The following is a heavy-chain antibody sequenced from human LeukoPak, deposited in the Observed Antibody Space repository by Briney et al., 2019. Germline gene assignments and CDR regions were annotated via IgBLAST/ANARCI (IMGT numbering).Heavy chain of an antibody. CDR2: IYTSGST. Sequence: SETLSLTCTVSGGSISSYYWSWIRQPPGKGLEWFGYIYTSGSTNYNPSLKSRVTISVDTSKNQFSLRLSSVTAADTAVYYCARQSSSTAWFDPWGQGTLVTVSS. CDR3: ARQSSSTAWFDP. V-gene: IGHV4-4*09. CDR1: GGSISSYY. J-gene: IGHJ5*02. D-gene: IGHD2-2*01.